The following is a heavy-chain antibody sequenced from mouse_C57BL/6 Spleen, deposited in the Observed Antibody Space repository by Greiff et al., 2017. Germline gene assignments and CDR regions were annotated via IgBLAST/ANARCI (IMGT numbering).Heavy chain of an antibody. Sequence: ESGPGLVKPSQSLSLTCSVTGYSITSGYYWNWIRQFPGNKLEWMGYISYDGSNNYNPSLKNRISITRDTSKNQFFLKLNSVTTEDTATYYCAREGSSYGYFDVWGTGTTVTGSS. V-gene: IGHV3-6*01. D-gene: IGHD1-1*01. CDR1: GYSITSGYY. CDR3: AREGSSYGYFDV. J-gene: IGHJ1*03. CDR2: ISYDGSN.